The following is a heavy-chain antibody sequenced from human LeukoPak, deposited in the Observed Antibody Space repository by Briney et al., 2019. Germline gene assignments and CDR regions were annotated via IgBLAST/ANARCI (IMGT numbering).Heavy chain of an antibody. D-gene: IGHD3-3*01. CDR3: ARDNPTIYDFWSVRNWFDP. J-gene: IGHJ5*02. CDR2: IYYSGST. Sequence: SETLSLTCTVSGGSISSYYWSWIRQPPGKGLEWIGYIYYSGSTNYNPSLKSRVTISVDTSKNQFSLKLSSVTAADTAVYYCARDNPTIYDFWSVRNWFDPWGQGTLVTVSS. V-gene: IGHV4-59*01. CDR1: GGSISSYY.